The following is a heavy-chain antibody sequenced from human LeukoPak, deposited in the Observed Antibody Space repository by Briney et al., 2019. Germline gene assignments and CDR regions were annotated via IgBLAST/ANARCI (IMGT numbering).Heavy chain of an antibody. CDR3: AKATFTKWELMPFDY. J-gene: IGHJ4*02. CDR1: GFIFSNYA. Sequence: GGSLRLSCAASGFIFSNYAVNWVRQAPGKRLEWVSLISTSSTHTHYADSVKGRFTISRDNSKNTLYLQMNSLRAEDTAVYYCAKATFTKWELMPFDYWGQGTLVTVSS. V-gene: IGHV3-23*01. D-gene: IGHD1-26*01. CDR2: ISTSSTHT.